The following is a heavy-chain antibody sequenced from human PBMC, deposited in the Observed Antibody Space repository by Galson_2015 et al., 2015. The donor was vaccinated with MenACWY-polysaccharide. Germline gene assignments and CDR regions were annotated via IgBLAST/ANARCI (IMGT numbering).Heavy chain of an antibody. CDR3: ARLGYSSSWNWFDP. V-gene: IGHV4-59*08. CDR2: IYYSGST. D-gene: IGHD6-13*01. CDR1: GGSISSYY. Sequence: ETLSLTCTVSGGSISSYYWSWIRQPPGKGLEWIGYIYYSGSTNYNPSLKSRVTISVDTSKNQFSLKLSSVTAADTAVYYCARLGYSSSWNWFDPWGQGTLVTVSS. J-gene: IGHJ5*02.